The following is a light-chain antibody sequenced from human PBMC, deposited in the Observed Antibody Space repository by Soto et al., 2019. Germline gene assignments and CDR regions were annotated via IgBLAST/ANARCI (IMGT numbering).Light chain of an antibody. CDR1: QSVSSN. V-gene: IGKV3-20*01. CDR3: QQYGSSPPT. Sequence: EIVLIQSPATLSLSPGERATLSCRASQSVSSNLAWYQQNPGQSPRLLIFDASSRATGIPDRFSGSGSGTDFTLTISRLEPEDFAVYYCQQYGSSPPTFGQGTRLEIK. CDR2: DAS. J-gene: IGKJ5*01.